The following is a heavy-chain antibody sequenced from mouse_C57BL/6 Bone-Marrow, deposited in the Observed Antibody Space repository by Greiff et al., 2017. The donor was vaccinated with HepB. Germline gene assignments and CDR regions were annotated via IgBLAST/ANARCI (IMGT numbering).Heavy chain of an antibody. CDR1: GYTFTSYW. D-gene: IGHD1-1*01. J-gene: IGHJ3*01. Sequence: QVQLQQPGAELVKPGASVKLSCKASGYTFTSYWMQWVKQRPGQGLEWIGEIDPSDSYTNYNQKFKGKATLTVDTSSSTAYMQLSSLTSEDSAVYYCARGTFGYYGSRRLAYWGQGTLVTVSA. CDR2: IDPSDSYT. CDR3: ARGTFGYYGSRRLAY. V-gene: IGHV1-50*01.